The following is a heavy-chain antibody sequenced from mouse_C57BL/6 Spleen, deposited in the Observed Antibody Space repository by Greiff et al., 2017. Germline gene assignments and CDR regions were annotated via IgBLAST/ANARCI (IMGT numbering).Heavy chain of an antibody. V-gene: IGHV14-4*01. D-gene: IGHD2-2*01. CDR1: GFNIQDDY. CDR3: TTSTMVTTRAWFAY. Sequence: VQLQQSGAELVRPGASVKLSCTASGFNIQDDYMHWVKQRPEQGLEWIGWIDPENGDTEYASKFQGKATITADTSSNTAYLQLRSLTSADTAVYYCTTSTMVTTRAWFAYGGQGTLVTVSA. CDR2: IDPENGDT. J-gene: IGHJ3*01.